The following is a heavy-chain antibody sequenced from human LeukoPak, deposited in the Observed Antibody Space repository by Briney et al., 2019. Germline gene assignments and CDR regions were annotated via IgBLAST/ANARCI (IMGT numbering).Heavy chain of an antibody. CDR2: INPYSGGT. CDR1: GYTFTGYY. CDR3: ARILGYYDSSGYRKEGAFDI. V-gene: IGHV1-2*02. Sequence: GASVKVSCKASGYTFTGYYMHWVRQAPGQGLEWMGWINPYSGGTNYAQKFQGRVTMTRDMSISTAYMELSRLRSDDTAVYYCARILGYYDSSGYRKEGAFDIWGQGTMVTVSS. J-gene: IGHJ3*02. D-gene: IGHD3-22*01.